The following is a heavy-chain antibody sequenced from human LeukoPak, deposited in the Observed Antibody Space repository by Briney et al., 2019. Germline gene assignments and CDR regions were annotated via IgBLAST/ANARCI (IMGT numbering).Heavy chain of an antibody. CDR2: LSGSGFTT. CDR1: GFPFGSSS. D-gene: IGHD3-22*01. CDR3: AKRDTSGDYYFDY. V-gene: IGHV3-23*01. Sequence: GGSLSLFCAASGFPFGSSSMICVRHAPGEGLEWVSSLSGSGFTTSYADSVKGRFTISRDNSKNTLYLQMNSLRAEDTAVYYCAKRDTSGDYYFDYWGQGTLVTVSS. J-gene: IGHJ4*02.